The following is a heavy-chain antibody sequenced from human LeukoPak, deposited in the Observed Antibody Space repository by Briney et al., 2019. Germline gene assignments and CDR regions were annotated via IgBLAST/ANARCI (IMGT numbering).Heavy chain of an antibody. V-gene: IGHV4-38-2*02. Sequence: SETLSLTCTVSGYSISSGYSWGWIRQPPGKGLEWIGTIYHSGSSYYNPSLQSRVTISVDTSKNQFSLELSSVTAADTAVYYCAREDYYGSGSYYEIDYWGQGTLVTVSS. J-gene: IGHJ4*02. CDR3: AREDYYGSGSYYEIDY. D-gene: IGHD3-10*01. CDR1: GYSISSGYS. CDR2: IYHSGSS.